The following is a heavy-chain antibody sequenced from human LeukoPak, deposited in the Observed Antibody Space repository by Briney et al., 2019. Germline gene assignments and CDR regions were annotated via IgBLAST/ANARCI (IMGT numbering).Heavy chain of an antibody. V-gene: IGHV4-39*01. CDR3: ARRPDLKGFDP. CDR2: IYYSGST. CDR1: GGSISSSSYY. J-gene: IGHJ5*02. Sequence: PSETLSLTCTVSGGSISSSSYYWGWIRQPPGKGLEWIGSIYYSGSTYYNPSLKSRVTISVDTSKNQFSLKLSSVTAADTAVYYCARRPDLKGFDPWGQGTLVTVSS.